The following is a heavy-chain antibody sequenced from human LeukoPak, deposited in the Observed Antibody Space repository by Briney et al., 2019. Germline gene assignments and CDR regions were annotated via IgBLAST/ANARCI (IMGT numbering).Heavy chain of an antibody. D-gene: IGHD4-17*01. J-gene: IGHJ2*01. CDR2: IYYSGST. CDR1: GGSISSYY. CDR3: ARDYGDYVGYFDL. V-gene: IGHV4-59*01. Sequence: SETLSLTCTVSGGSISSYYWSWIRQPPGKGLEWIGYIYYSGSTNYNPSLKSRVTISVDTSKNQFSLKLSSVTAADTAVYYCARDYGDYVGYFDLWGRGTLVTVSS.